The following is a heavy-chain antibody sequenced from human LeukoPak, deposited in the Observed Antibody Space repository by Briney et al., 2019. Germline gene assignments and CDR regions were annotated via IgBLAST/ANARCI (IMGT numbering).Heavy chain of an antibody. CDR2: MNPNRGNT. Sequence: GASVKVSCKASGYTFTSYDINWVRQAPGQGLEWMGCMNPNRGNTGYAQKFQGRDTMTRNTSISTAYMELSSLTSEDTAVYYCARVICSSTSCFDLFDYWGQGTLVTVSS. CDR3: ARVICSSTSCFDLFDY. V-gene: IGHV1-8*01. J-gene: IGHJ4*02. D-gene: IGHD2-2*01. CDR1: GYTFTSYD.